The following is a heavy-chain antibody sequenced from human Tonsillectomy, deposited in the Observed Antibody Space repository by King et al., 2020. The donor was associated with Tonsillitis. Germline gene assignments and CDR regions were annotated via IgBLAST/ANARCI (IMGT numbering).Heavy chain of an antibody. J-gene: IGHJ4*02. CDR3: AKERAAGIADY. CDR1: GFTFSDYG. V-gene: IGHV3-30*02. Sequence: VQLVESGGGVVQPGGSLRLSCAASGFTFSDYGMHWVRQAPGKGLEWVSYIRYDGGNNYYADSVKGRFTIPRDNSKNTLYLQMNSLRAEDTAVYYCAKERAAGIADYWGQGTLVTVSS. CDR2: IRYDGGNN. D-gene: IGHD6-13*01.